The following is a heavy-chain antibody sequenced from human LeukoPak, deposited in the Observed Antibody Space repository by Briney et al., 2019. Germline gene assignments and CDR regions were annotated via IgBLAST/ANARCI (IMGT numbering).Heavy chain of an antibody. CDR3: ARSGIVVVRDYYGMDV. CDR2: IYYSGST. V-gene: IGHV4-31*03. D-gene: IGHD2-2*01. Sequence: SQTLSLTCTVSGGSISSGGYYWSWIRQHPGKGLECIGYIYYSGSTYYNPSLKSRVTISVDTSKNQFSLKLSSVTAADTAVYYCARSGIVVVRDYYGMDVWGKGTTVTVSS. J-gene: IGHJ6*04. CDR1: GGSISSGGYY.